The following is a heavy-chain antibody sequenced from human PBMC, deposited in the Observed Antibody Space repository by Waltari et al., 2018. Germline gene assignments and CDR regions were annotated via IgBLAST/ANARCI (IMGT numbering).Heavy chain of an antibody. J-gene: IGHJ6*03. D-gene: IGHD3-10*01. CDR1: GYGFSNYG. Sequence: QVQLVQSGAEVKKPGASVKVSCKASGYGFSNYGISWVRQAPGQGLRWMGWISPYNGNTDYAQELQGRVTLTTDRSTSTAYMELRSLRYDDTAVYYCGRRTHYYGSGTYYYMDVWGKGTTVTVSS. V-gene: IGHV1-18*01. CDR2: ISPYNGNT. CDR3: GRRTHYYGSGTYYYMDV.